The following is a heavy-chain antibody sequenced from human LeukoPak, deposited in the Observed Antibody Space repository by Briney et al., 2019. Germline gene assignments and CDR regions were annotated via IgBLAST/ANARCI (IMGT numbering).Heavy chain of an antibody. D-gene: IGHD3-22*01. J-gene: IGHJ4*02. CDR3: ATLGEYYDSSGYYYN. Sequence: TSETLSLTCAVYGGSFSGYYWSWIRQPPGKGLEWIGEINHSGSTYYNPSLKSRVTISVDSPKNQFSLKLTSVTAADTAVYYCATLGEYYDSSGYYYNWGQGTLVTVSS. CDR1: GGSFSGYY. V-gene: IGHV4-34*01. CDR2: INHSGST.